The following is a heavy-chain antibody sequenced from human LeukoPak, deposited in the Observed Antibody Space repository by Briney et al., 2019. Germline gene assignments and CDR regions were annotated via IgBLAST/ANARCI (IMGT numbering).Heavy chain of an antibody. CDR2: ISYDGSNK. J-gene: IGHJ4*02. D-gene: IGHD6-13*01. Sequence: PTGGSLRLSCAASGFTFSSYGMHWVRQAPGKGLEWVAVISYDGSNKYYADSVKGRFTISRDNSKSTLYLQMNSLRAEDTAVYYCANSAVGSSSWYFDYWGQGTLVTVSS. CDR1: GFTFSSYG. CDR3: ANSAVGSSSWYFDY. V-gene: IGHV3-30*18.